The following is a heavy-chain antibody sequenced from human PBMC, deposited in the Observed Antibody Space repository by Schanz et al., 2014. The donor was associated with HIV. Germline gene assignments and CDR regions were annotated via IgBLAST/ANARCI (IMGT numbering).Heavy chain of an antibody. CDR1: GFTFSSYG. Sequence: QVQLVESGGGVVQPGRSLRLSCAASGFTFSSYGMYWVRQAPGKGLEWVAVISHDGSKKYYADSVRGRITISRDNSKNTLYLQMNSLRADDTAVYYYAKGWRGYSISSWVDYWGQGSLVTVSS. CDR2: ISHDGSKK. J-gene: IGHJ4*02. CDR3: AKGWRGYSISSWVDY. D-gene: IGHD6-6*01. V-gene: IGHV3-30*18.